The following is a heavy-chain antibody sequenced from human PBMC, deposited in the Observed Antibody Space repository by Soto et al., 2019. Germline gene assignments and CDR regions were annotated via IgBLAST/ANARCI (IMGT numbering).Heavy chain of an antibody. CDR1: GLTFTKYG. CDR3: ARDWWHWDYCGGGRGCVGDY. Sequence: QVQLVESGGGVVQPGTSLRLSCATSGLTFTKYGFHWVRQSPGKGLEWVAFIWHDGSQKYYADSVKGRFTISRDSYKEKVFLEMNSLRDEDTAVYYCARDWWHWDYCGGGRGCVGDYWGQGTMVTVSS. V-gene: IGHV3-33*01. D-gene: IGHD2-21*01. CDR2: IWHDGSQK. J-gene: IGHJ4*02.